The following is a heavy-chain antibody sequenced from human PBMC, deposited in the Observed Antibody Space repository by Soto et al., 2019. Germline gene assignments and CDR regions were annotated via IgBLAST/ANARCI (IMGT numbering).Heavy chain of an antibody. CDR1: GYTFSACC. D-gene: IGHD1-26*01. CDR2: INPSNEIT. V-gene: IGHV1-2*02. J-gene: IGHJ4*02. Sequence: VASVKFSFKTSGYTFSACCVHWARRAPGRGFHCLGWINPSNEITTFSEFFQGRITMTRDTSTNTVHMELNMLTSDDTAVYYCMRGGWADSRIDYWGQGTQVTVSS. CDR3: MRGGWADSRIDY.